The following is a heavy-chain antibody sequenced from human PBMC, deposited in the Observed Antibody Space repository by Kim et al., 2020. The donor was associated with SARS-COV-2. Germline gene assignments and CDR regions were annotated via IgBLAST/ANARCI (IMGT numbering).Heavy chain of an antibody. CDR2: INHSGST. D-gene: IGHD3-22*01. J-gene: IGHJ4*02. V-gene: IGHV4-34*01. CDR3: ARRRSGYYDSSGYYFTEYLDS. Sequence: SETLSLTCAVYGGSFSGYYWSWIRQPPGKGLEWIGEINHSGSTNYNPSLKSRVTISVDTSKNQFSLKLSSVTAADTAVYYCARRRSGYYDSSGYYFTEYLDSWGQGTLVTVSS. CDR1: GGSFSGYY.